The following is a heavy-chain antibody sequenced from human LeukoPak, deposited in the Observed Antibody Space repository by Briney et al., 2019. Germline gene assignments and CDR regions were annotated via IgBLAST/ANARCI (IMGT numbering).Heavy chain of an antibody. CDR2: ISGSGGST. V-gene: IGHV3-23*01. D-gene: IGHD4-11*01. J-gene: IGHJ4*02. CDR3: APISLSNPIPYFDY. CDR1: GFTFSSYA. Sequence: PGGSLRLSCAASGFTFSSYAMSWVRQAPGKGLEWVSAISGSGGSTYYADSVKGRFTISRDNSKNTLYLQMNSLRAEDTAVYYCAPISLSNPIPYFDYWGQGTLVTVSS.